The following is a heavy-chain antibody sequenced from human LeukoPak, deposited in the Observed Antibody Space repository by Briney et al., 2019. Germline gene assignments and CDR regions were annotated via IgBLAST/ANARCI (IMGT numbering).Heavy chain of an antibody. D-gene: IGHD2/OR15-2a*01. J-gene: IGHJ4*02. CDR2: MNPNSGNT. V-gene: IGHV1-8*01. CDR1: GYTFTSYD. CDR3: ARENSGLDY. Sequence: ASVTVSCTASGYTFTSYDINWVRQATGQGLEWMGWMNPNSGNTGYAQKFQGRVTMTRDTSTSTVYMELSSLRSEDTAVYYCARENSGLDYWGQGTLVTVSS.